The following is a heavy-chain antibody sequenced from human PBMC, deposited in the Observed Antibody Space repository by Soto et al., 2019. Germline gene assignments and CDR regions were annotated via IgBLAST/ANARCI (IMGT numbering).Heavy chain of an antibody. CDR2: ASHRGTT. CDR1: GGPFTGYY. J-gene: IGHJ5*01. Sequence: SETLSLTCAVNGGPFTGYYGCWIRQSPGKGLEWIGEASHRGTTNYNPSLKSRVTISIDTSKNQFSLKLNSVTAADTGMYFCGRNCGNTCDQLASWGQGTVVTVS. D-gene: IGHD1-1*01. V-gene: IGHV4-34*01. CDR3: GRNCGNTCDQLAS.